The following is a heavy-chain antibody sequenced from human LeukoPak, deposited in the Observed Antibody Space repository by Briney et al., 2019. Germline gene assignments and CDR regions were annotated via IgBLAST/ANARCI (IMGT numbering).Heavy chain of an antibody. V-gene: IGHV4-59*12. CDR2: IYYSGST. Sequence: SETLSLTCTVSGGSISSYYWSWIRQPPGKGLEWIGYIYYSGSTNYNPSLKSRVTISVDTSKNQFSLKLSSVTAADTAVYYCARDQQFLGWFDPWGQGTLVPVSS. D-gene: IGHD6-13*01. J-gene: IGHJ5*02. CDR1: GGSISSYY. CDR3: ARDQQFLGWFDP.